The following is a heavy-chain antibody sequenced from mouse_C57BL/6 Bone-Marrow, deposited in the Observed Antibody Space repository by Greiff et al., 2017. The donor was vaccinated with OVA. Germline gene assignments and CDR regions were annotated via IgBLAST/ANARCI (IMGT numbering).Heavy chain of an antibody. CDR1: GFNIKDDY. J-gene: IGHJ1*03. CDR2: IDPENGDT. CDR3: TPLYCGSSYWYFDV. D-gene: IGHD1-1*01. V-gene: IGHV14-4*01. Sequence: EVQLQQSGAELVRPGASVKLSCTASGFNIKDDYMHWVKQRPEQGLEWIGWIDPENGDTEYASKFQGKATITADTSSNTAYLQLSSLTSEDTAVYYCTPLYCGSSYWYFDVWGTGTTVTVSS.